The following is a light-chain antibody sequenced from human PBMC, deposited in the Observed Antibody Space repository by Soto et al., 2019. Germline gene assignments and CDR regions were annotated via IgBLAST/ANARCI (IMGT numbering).Light chain of an antibody. CDR3: SSYTSSSTLGV. CDR1: SSDVGDYNY. Sequence: QSSLTQPASVSGSPGQSITISCTGTSSDVGDYNYVSWYQQHPGKAPKLMIFEVSNRPSGVSNRFSGSKSGNTASLTISGLQAEDEADYYCSSYTSSSTLGVFGTGTKLTVL. V-gene: IGLV2-14*01. CDR2: EVS. J-gene: IGLJ1*01.